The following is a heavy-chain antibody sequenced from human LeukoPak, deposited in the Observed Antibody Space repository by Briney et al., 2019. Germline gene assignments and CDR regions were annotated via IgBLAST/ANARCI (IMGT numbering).Heavy chain of an antibody. CDR1: GFTFSNYS. CDR3: ARDGSGANWFDP. V-gene: IGHV3-21*01. CDR2: ISSSSSYI. Sequence: GGSLRLSCAASGFTFSNYSMNWVRQAPGKGLEWVSSISSSSSYIYYADSVKGRFTISRDNAKNSLYLQMNSLRAEDTAVYYCARDGSGANWFDPRGQGTLVTVSS. D-gene: IGHD3-10*01. J-gene: IGHJ5*02.